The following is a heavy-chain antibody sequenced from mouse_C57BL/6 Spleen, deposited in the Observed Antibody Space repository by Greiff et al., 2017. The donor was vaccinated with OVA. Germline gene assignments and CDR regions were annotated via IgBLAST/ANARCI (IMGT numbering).Heavy chain of an antibody. J-gene: IGHJ3*01. Sequence: VKLMESGPGLVAPSQSLSITCTVSGFSLTSYGVSWVRQPPGKGLEWLGVIWGDGSTNYHSALISRLSIRKDNSKSEEFLKLNRLQTDDTATYYCAKERAWFANWGKGTLVTVSA. CDR2: IWGDGST. V-gene: IGHV2-3*01. CDR1: GFSLTSYG. CDR3: AKERAWFAN.